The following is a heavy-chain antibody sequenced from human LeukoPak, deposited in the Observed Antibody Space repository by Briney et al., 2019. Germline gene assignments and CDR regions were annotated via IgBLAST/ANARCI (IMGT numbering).Heavy chain of an antibody. CDR1: GGSISSGGYY. CDR3: ARDLVRSASGRNGMDV. Sequence: SQTLSLTCTVSGGSISSGGYYWGWIRQHPGKGLEWIGYIYYSGTTYYNPSLKSRVTMSVDMSKNQFSLNLYSVTAADTAVYYCARDLVRSASGRNGMDVWGQGTTVTVSS. CDR2: IYYSGTT. J-gene: IGHJ6*02. D-gene: IGHD3-10*01. V-gene: IGHV4-31*03.